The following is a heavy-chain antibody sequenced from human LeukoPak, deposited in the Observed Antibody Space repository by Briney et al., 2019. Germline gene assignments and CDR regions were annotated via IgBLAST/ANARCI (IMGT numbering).Heavy chain of an antibody. Sequence: GASVKVSCKASGYTFTGYYMHWVRQAPGQGLEWMGWINPNSDGTNYAQKFQGRVTMTRDTSISTAYMELSRLRSDDTAVYYCARYRPRMNWFDPWGQGTLVTVSS. CDR1: GYTFTGYY. CDR2: INPNSDGT. J-gene: IGHJ5*02. V-gene: IGHV1-2*02. D-gene: IGHD2-15*01. CDR3: ARYRPRMNWFDP.